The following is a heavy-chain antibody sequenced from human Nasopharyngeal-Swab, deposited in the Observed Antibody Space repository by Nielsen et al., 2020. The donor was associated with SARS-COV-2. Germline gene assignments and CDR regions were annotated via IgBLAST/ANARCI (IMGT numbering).Heavy chain of an antibody. Sequence: GGSLRLSCAASGFTVSSNYMSWVRQAPGKGLEWVSVIYSGGSTYYADSVKGRFTISRDNAKNSLYLQMNSLRPEDTALYYCAKEINSFDYYYYTMDVWGQGTTVTVSS. CDR3: AKEINSFDYYYYTMDV. D-gene: IGHD3-3*02. CDR1: GFTVSSNY. V-gene: IGHV3-53*01. J-gene: IGHJ6*02. CDR2: IYSGGST.